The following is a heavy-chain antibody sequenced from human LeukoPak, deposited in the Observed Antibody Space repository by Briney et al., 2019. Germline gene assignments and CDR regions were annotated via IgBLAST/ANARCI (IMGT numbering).Heavy chain of an antibody. CDR2: INPISGVT. V-gene: IGHV1-2*02. D-gene: IGHD5-12*01. J-gene: IGHJ4*02. Sequence: ASVKVSCKASGYTFTGYYMYWVRQAPGQGLEWMGWINPISGVTNFAQNFLGRVSMSRDTSIRTAYLDMYSLTFDDTAVFYCARGGYSGFDPFDYWGQGTLVTVSS. CDR3: ARGGYSGFDPFDY. CDR1: GYTFTGYY.